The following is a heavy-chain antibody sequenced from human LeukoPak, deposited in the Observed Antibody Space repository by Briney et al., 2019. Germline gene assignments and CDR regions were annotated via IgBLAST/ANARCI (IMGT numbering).Heavy chain of an antibody. CDR2: IYYSGST. J-gene: IGHJ1*01. Sequence: SDTLSLTCTVSGGSISSGGYYWSWIRQHPGKGLEWIGYIYYSGSTYYNPSLKSRVNISVETSKNTFSLKLSSVTAAETAVYYCARGTTVTTFGRIWGQGNLVTVSS. D-gene: IGHD4-17*01. CDR3: ARGTTVTTFGRI. V-gene: IGHV4-31*03. CDR1: GGSISSGGYY.